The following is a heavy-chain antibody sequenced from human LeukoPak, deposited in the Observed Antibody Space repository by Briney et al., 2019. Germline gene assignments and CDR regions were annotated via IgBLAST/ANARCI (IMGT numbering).Heavy chain of an antibody. CDR1: GGSINSYY. D-gene: IGHD6-6*01. Sequence: PSETLSLTCTVSGGSINSYYWSWIRQPPGKGLEWIGYIYYSGSTNYNPSLKSRVTISVDTSKNQFSLKLSSVTAADTAVYYCARVGSSSSYGMDVWGQGTTVTVSS. CDR3: ARVGSSSSYGMDV. J-gene: IGHJ6*02. CDR2: IYYSGST. V-gene: IGHV4-59*01.